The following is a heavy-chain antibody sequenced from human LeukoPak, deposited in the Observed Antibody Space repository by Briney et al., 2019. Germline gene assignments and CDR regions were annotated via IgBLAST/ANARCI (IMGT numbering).Heavy chain of an antibody. D-gene: IGHD2-2*01. CDR3: ARWYCSSTSCRAFDY. CDR1: GFTFSNCT. CDR2: ISGSSRYI. V-gene: IGHV3-21*01. J-gene: IGHJ4*02. Sequence: GGSLRLSCAASGFTFSNCTMNWVRQAPGKGLEWVSSISGSSRYIYYADSMKGRFTISRDNAKNSLYLQLNSLRAEDTAVYYCARWYCSSTSCRAFDYWGQGTLVTVSS.